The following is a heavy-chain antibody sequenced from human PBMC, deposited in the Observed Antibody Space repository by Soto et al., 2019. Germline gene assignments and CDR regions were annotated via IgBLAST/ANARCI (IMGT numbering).Heavy chain of an antibody. CDR1: GFTFNTYA. CDR2: ISGSGGST. V-gene: IGHV3-23*01. D-gene: IGHD1-7*01. J-gene: IGHJ5*02. Sequence: SGGSLRLSCAASGFTFNTYAMNWVRQAPGKGLEWVSAISGSGGSTYYADSVKGRFTISRDNSKNTLYLQMNSLRAEDTAVYYCAKDRVTGTTGGSSWFDPWGQGTLVTVSS. CDR3: AKDRVTGTTGGSSWFDP.